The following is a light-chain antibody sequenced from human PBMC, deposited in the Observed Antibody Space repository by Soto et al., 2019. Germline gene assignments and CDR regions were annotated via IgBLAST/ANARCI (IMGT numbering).Light chain of an antibody. CDR2: DAS. V-gene: IGKV1-5*01. J-gene: IGKJ1*01. CDR3: QQYNTYPWT. Sequence: DLQMTQSPATLSASVGDRVTITCRASQSISSWLAWYQQKPGKVPKLLIDDASSLESGVPSRFSGSGSGKEFTLTISSLQPDDFATYYCQQYNTYPWTFGQGTKVEIK. CDR1: QSISSW.